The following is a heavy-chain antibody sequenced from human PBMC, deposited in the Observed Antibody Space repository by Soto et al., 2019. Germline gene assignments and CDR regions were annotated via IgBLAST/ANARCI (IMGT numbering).Heavy chain of an antibody. D-gene: IGHD3-3*01. Sequence: GGSLRLSCAASGFTFSSYAMHWVRQAPGKGLEWVAVISYDGSNKNHADTVKGRFTISRDNSKNTLYLQMNSLRAEDTAVYYCARGYDFWSGYYYPYGMDVWGQGTAVTVSS. CDR2: ISYDGSNK. CDR1: GFTFSSYA. J-gene: IGHJ6*02. CDR3: ARGYDFWSGYYYPYGMDV. V-gene: IGHV3-30-3*01.